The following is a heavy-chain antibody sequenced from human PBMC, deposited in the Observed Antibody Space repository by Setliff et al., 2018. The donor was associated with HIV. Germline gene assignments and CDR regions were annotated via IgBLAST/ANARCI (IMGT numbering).Heavy chain of an antibody. V-gene: IGHV3-21*01. CDR2: ISHNGAYV. J-gene: IGHJ3*02. CDR3: TRSPSYYDFWSGYSDDAFDI. D-gene: IGHD3-3*01. CDR1: GFTFSGYT. Sequence: PGGSLRLSCVASGFTFSGYTMNWVRQAPGKGLEWVASISHNGAYVYYTFFVRGRFTISRDNAENSLYLQLNRLRVGDSAIYYCTRSPSYYDFWSGYSDDAFDIWGQGTMVTVSS.